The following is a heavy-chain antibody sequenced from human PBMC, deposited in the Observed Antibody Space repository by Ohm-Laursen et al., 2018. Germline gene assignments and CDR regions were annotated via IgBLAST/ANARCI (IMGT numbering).Heavy chain of an antibody. CDR2: IYHSGST. D-gene: IGHD3-16*02. CDR3: ARDLRGSYRPDFDY. V-gene: IGHV4-38-2*02. Sequence: GTLSLTCAVSGYSISSGYYWGWIRQSPGKGLEWIGSIYHSGSTYYNPSLKGRVTISVDTSKNQFSLKLSSVTAADTAVYYCARDLRGSYRPDFDYWGQGTLVTVSS. J-gene: IGHJ4*02. CDR1: GYSISSGYY.